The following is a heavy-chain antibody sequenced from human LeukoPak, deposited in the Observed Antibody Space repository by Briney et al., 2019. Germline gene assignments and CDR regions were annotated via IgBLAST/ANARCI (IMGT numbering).Heavy chain of an antibody. CDR1: RGTFSNYA. CDR2: IIPIFGTA. Sequence: SVKVSCKASRGTFSNYAISWVRQAPGQGLEWMGGIIPIFGTANYAQKFQGRVTMTRNTSISTAYMELSSLRSEDTAVYYCARGLSTTLYYDILTGYMGGYYYYYMDVWGKGTTVTISS. V-gene: IGHV1-69*05. D-gene: IGHD3-9*01. CDR3: ARGLSTTLYYDILTGYMGGYYYYYMDV. J-gene: IGHJ6*03.